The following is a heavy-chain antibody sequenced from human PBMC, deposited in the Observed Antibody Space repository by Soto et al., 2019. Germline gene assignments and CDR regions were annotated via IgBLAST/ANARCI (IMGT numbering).Heavy chain of an antibody. CDR3: AKSFCSSSSCFFLWVDP. Sequence: ASVKVYCKAFGYTFTSYGISWVRQAPGQGLEWMGWISAYNGNTNYAQKLQGRVTMTTDTSTSTAYMELRSLRSDDTAMYYCAKSFCSSSSCFFLWVDPWGPGTLVTVSS. J-gene: IGHJ5*02. CDR1: GYTFTSYG. CDR2: ISAYNGNT. D-gene: IGHD2-2*01. V-gene: IGHV1-18*04.